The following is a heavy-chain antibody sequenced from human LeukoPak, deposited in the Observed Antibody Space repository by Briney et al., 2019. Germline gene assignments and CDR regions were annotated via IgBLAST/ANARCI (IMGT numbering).Heavy chain of an antibody. CDR1: GFTFRSYA. Sequence: PGGSLRLSCGASGFTFRSYAMSGVRQAPGKGVEWVSGISGSGGSTSYADSVKGRFTISRDNSKNTLYLQMNSLRAEDRAVYYCAKRIAVSGPYFDYWGQGTLVTVSS. D-gene: IGHD6-19*01. CDR2: ISGSGGST. J-gene: IGHJ4*02. CDR3: AKRIAVSGPYFDY. V-gene: IGHV3-23*01.